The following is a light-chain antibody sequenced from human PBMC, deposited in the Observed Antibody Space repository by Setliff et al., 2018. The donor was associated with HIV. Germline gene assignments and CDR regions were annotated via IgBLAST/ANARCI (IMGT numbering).Light chain of an antibody. CDR3: CSNTGSNTYV. J-gene: IGLJ1*01. CDR1: SGDVGRYNL. CDR2: QAS. Sequence: LTQPASVSGSPGQSIAISCTGTSGDVGRYNLVSWYQQQPGKPPKLMIYQASKRPSGVSNRFSGSKSGNTASLTISGLQAEDEADYYCCSNTGSNTYVFGTGTKVTVL. V-gene: IGLV2-23*01.